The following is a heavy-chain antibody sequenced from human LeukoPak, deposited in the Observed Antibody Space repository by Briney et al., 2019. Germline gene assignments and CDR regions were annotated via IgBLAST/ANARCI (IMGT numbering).Heavy chain of an antibody. CDR2: IKRKVDGGTT. D-gene: IGHD3-9*01. Sequence: GGSLRLSCAASGFTFSDAWMTWVRQAPGKGLEWVGRIKRKVDGGTTDYAAPVKGRFTISRDNSKNTLYLQMNSLRAEDTAVYYCALTYYDILTGYLLWGQGTLVTVSS. CDR3: ALTYYDILTGYLL. CDR1: GFTFSDAW. J-gene: IGHJ4*02. V-gene: IGHV3-15*01.